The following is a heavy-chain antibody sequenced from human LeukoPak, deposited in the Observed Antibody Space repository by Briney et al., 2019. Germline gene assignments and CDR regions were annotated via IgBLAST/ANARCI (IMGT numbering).Heavy chain of an antibody. V-gene: IGHV3-30-3*01. Sequence: GGSLRLSCAASGFSFSSYAIHWVRQAPGKGLEWVAVISYDGSNKYYADSVKGRFTISRVNSKNTVSLQMNSLRAEDTAVYYCARDPLRFLVARRYFDYWGQGTLVTVSS. D-gene: IGHD3-3*01. CDR3: ARDPLRFLVARRYFDY. CDR2: ISYDGSNK. CDR1: GFSFSSYA. J-gene: IGHJ4*02.